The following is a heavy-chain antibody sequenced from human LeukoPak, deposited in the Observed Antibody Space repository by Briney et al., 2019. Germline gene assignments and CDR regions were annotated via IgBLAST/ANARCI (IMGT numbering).Heavy chain of an antibody. CDR2: ISWNGDNI. CDR1: GFTFRNYA. CDR3: AREGLTTTPNNALDI. V-gene: IGHV3-9*01. J-gene: IGHJ3*02. Sequence: GTSLRLSCAASGFTFRNYAMHWVRQVPGKGPEWVSGISWNGDNIAYADSVKGRFTISRDNFKSTLYLQMNSLRVEDTAVYYCAREGLTTTPNNALDIWGQGTMVTVSS. D-gene: IGHD4-11*01.